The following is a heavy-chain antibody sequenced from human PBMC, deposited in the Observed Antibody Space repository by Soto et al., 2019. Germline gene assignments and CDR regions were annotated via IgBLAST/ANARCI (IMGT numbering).Heavy chain of an antibody. CDR3: ARALIPLWTHYYYGMDV. J-gene: IGHJ6*02. Sequence: SETLSLTCTVSGDSISSGGYYWSWIRQPPGKGLEWIGYIYYSGTTYYNPSLKSRVTISVDTSKNQFSLKVNSVTAADTAVYYCARALIPLWTHYYYGMDVWGQGPTVTVSS. CDR2: IYYSGTT. V-gene: IGHV4-30-4*01. D-gene: IGHD5-18*01. CDR1: GDSISSGGYY.